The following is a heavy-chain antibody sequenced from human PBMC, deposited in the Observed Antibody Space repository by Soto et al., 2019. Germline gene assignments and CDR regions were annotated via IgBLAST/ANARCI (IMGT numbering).Heavy chain of an antibody. CDR3: AKGQVTVVTPGYFQH. CDR1: GGTFSSYT. J-gene: IGHJ1*01. Sequence: SVKVSCKASGGTFSSYTISWVRQAPGQGLEWMGRIIPILGIANYAQKFQGRVTITADKSTSTAYMELSSLRAEDTALYYCAKGQVTVVTPGYFQHWGQGTLVTVPS. CDR2: IIPILGIA. V-gene: IGHV1-69*02. D-gene: IGHD2-21*02.